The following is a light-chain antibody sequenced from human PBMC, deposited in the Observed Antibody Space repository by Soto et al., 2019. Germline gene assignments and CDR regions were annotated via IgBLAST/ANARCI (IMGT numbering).Light chain of an antibody. CDR2: DSS. CDR3: QQFDNLPFT. J-gene: IGKJ5*01. Sequence: DIQMTQSPSSLSASVGDRVTIICQASHDINNYLNWYQQKPGKAPKLLIYDSSNLEIGVPSRFSGSGYGTSFSFTISSLQPEDIATYYCQQFDNLPFTFGQGTRLEIK. V-gene: IGKV1-33*01. CDR1: HDINNY.